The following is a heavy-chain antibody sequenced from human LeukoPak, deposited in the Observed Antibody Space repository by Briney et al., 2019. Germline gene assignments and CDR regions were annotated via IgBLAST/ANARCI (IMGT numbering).Heavy chain of an antibody. J-gene: IGHJ4*02. CDR1: DGSISSGSVY. CDR3: EKPIVGPYYFDY. D-gene: IGHD1-26*01. CDR2: IYYSGST. Sequence: SETLSLTCTVSDGSISSGSVYWGWIRQPPGKGLGWIGSIYYSGSTYYNPSLKSRATISEATSKTQFSIKLSSVDAAATALYSCEKPIVGPYYFDYWGQGTLVIVSS. V-gene: IGHV4-39*01.